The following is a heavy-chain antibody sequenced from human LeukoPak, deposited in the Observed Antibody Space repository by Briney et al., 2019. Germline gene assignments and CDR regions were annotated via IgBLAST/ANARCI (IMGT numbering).Heavy chain of an antibody. Sequence: GGSLRLSCAASGLTFTSYAMSWVRQAPGKGLEWVSSISSSSSYIYYADSVKGRFTISRDNAKNSLYLQMNSLRAEDTAVYYCATSPPLYSSSWYVVGYWGQGTLVTVSS. V-gene: IGHV3-21*01. J-gene: IGHJ4*02. CDR1: GLTFTSYA. CDR2: ISSSSSYI. D-gene: IGHD6-13*01. CDR3: ATSPPLYSSSWYVVGY.